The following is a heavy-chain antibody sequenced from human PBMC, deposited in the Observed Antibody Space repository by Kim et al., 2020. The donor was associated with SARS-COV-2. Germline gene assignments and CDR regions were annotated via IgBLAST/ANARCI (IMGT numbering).Heavy chain of an antibody. Sequence: GGSLRLSCAASGLRFSSYGMHWVRQAPGKGLEWVAVIWNDGNRQYYADSVKGRFTISRDNSENTLYLQMSSLRAEDTAVYYCARALYSGGWYGFDYWGQGTLVTVSS. CDR2: IWNDGNRQ. V-gene: IGHV3-33*01. J-gene: IGHJ4*02. D-gene: IGHD6-19*01. CDR3: ARALYSGGWYGFDY. CDR1: GLRFSSYG.